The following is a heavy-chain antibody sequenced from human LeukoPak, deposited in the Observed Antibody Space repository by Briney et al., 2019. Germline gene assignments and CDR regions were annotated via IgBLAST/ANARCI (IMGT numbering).Heavy chain of an antibody. CDR1: GYTFTNYA. CDR2: INTNTGNP. D-gene: IGHD3-9*01. V-gene: IGHV7-4-1*02. CDR3: ARGFYDILTGYSLMDV. Sequence: ASVKVSCKASGYTFTNYAMNWVRQAPGQGLEWMGWINTNTGNPTYAQGFTGRFVFSLDTSVSTAYLQISSLKAEDTAVYYCARGFYDILTGYSLMDVWGQGTLVTVSS. J-gene: IGHJ4*02.